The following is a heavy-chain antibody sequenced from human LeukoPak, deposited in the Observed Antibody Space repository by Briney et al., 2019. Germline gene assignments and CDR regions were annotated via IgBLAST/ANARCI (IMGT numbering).Heavy chain of an antibody. J-gene: IGHJ4*02. Sequence: SETLSLTCTVSGGSISSGDYYWSWIRQPPGKGLEWIGYIYYSGSTYYNPSLKSRVTISVDTSKNQFSLQLNSVTPEDTAVYFCVRLVGGDIDHWGQGTLVTVSS. V-gene: IGHV4-30-4*01. D-gene: IGHD5-12*01. CDR1: GGSISSGDYY. CDR2: IYYSGST. CDR3: VRLVGGDIDH.